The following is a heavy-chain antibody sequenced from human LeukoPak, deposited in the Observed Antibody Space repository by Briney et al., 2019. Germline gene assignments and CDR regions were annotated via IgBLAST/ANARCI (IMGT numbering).Heavy chain of an antibody. D-gene: IGHD3-22*01. CDR2: ISYDGSNK. CDR3: AKGSIVVVIT. CDR1: GFTFSSYG. V-gene: IGHV3-30*18. J-gene: IGHJ5*02. Sequence: PGGSLRLSCAASGFTFSSYGMHWVRQAPGKGLEWVAVISYDGSNKYYADSVKGRFTISRDNSKNTLYLQMNSLRAEDTAVYYCAKGSIVVVITWGQGTLVTVSS.